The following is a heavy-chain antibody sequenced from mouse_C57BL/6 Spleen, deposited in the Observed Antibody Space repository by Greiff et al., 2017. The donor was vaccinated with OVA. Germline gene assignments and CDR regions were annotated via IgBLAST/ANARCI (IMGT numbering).Heavy chain of an antibody. J-gene: IGHJ2*01. CDR2: IDPSDSYT. CDR1: GYTFTGYC. Sequence: QVQLQQSGAELVKPGASVKLSCKASGYTFTGYCMHWVKQRPGQGLEWIGEIDPSDSYTTYNQKFKGKATLTVDTSSSTAYMQLSSLTSEDSAGDCYARDRPSGPGYWGQGTTLTVAS. V-gene: IGHV1-50*01. CDR3: ARDRPSGPGY. D-gene: IGHD3-2*01.